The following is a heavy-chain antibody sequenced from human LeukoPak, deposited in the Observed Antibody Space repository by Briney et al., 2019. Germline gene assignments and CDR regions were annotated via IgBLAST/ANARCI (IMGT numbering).Heavy chain of an antibody. D-gene: IGHD2-21*02. V-gene: IGHV3-23*01. CDR2: ISGSGDST. J-gene: IGHJ3*02. CDR3: AKDLAHIVVVTAHDAFDI. CDR1: GFTFSSYG. Sequence: PGGSLRLSCAASGFTFSSYGMSWVRQAPGKGLEWVSAISGSGDSTYYADSVKGRFTISRDNSKNTLYLQMNSLRAEDTAVYYCAKDLAHIVVVTAHDAFDIWGQGTMVTVSS.